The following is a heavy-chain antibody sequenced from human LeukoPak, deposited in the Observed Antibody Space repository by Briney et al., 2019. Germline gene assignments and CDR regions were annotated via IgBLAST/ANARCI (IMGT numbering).Heavy chain of an antibody. CDR1: GFTFSSYG. V-gene: IGHV3-30*02. D-gene: IGHD3-10*01. J-gene: IGHJ4*02. CDR2: IRYDGSNK. CDR3: AKVFGFGELFTFYYFDY. Sequence: PGGSLRLSCAASGFTFSSYGMHWVRQAPGKGLEWVAFIRYDGSNKYYADSVKGRFTISRDNSKNTLYLQMNSLRAEDTAVYCCAKVFGFGELFTFYYFDYWGQGTLVTVSS.